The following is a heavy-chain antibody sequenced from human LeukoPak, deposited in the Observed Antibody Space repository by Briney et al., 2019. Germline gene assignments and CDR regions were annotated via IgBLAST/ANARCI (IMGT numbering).Heavy chain of an antibody. CDR1: GFTFSSYA. D-gene: IGHD2-15*01. J-gene: IGHJ5*02. CDR3: ARAENSGSGGLDP. V-gene: IGHV3-30*04. Sequence: GRSLRLSCAVSGFTFSSYAMHWVRQAPGKGLEWVAVISYDGSNKYYADSVKGRFTISRDNAKNSLYLDMSSLRADDTAVYYCARAENSGSGGLDPWGQGTLVTVSS. CDR2: ISYDGSNK.